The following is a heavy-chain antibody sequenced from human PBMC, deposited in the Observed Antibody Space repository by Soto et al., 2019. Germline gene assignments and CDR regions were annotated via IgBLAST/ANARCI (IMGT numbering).Heavy chain of an antibody. CDR3: ARSITMVRGVYNWFDP. Sequence: QVQLVQSGAEVKKPGSSVKVSCKASGGTFSSYAISWVRQAPGQGLEWMGGIIPIFGTANYAQKFQGRVTITAGEPTSTAYMELSSLRSEDTAVYYCARSITMVRGVYNWFDPWGQGTLVTVSS. D-gene: IGHD3-10*01. J-gene: IGHJ5*02. CDR1: GGTFSSYA. V-gene: IGHV1-69*01. CDR2: IIPIFGTA.